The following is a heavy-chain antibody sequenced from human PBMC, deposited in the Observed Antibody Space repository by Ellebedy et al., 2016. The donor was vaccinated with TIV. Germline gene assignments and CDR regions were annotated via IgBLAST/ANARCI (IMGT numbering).Heavy chain of an antibody. CDR1: GFRFAGHA. D-gene: IGHD3-22*01. J-gene: IGHJ5*01. CDR2: ITGSGDKT. V-gene: IGHV3-23*01. Sequence: GESLKISCAASGFRFAGHAMSWVRQAQGKGLEWVSSITGSGDKTYYRNSVRGRFTTSRDNSRDTLYLDMNILRGEDTALYSCARSAGDSSGWFVSWGQGTVVIVSS. CDR3: ARSAGDSSGWFVS.